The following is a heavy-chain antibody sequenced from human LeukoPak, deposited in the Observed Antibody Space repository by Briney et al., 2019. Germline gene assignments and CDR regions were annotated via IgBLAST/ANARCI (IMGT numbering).Heavy chain of an antibody. CDR1: GFTFSSYA. V-gene: IGHV3-23*01. J-gene: IGHJ4*02. CDR2: ISGSGGST. Sequence: GGSLSLSCAASGFTFSSYAMSWVRQAPGKGLEWVSAISGSGGSTYYADSVKGRFTISRDNSKNTLYLQMNSLRAEDTAVYYCAKEHIVVVTATLGYWGQGTLVTVSS. D-gene: IGHD2-21*02. CDR3: AKEHIVVVTATLGY.